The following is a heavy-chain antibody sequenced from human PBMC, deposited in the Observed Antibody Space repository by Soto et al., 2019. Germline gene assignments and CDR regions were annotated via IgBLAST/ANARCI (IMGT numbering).Heavy chain of an antibody. V-gene: IGHV3-30*18. CDR2: ISYDGSNK. J-gene: IGHJ3*02. CDR3: AKDDAMVRGVIYSAAFDI. CDR1: GFTFSSYG. D-gene: IGHD3-10*01. Sequence: GGSLRLSCAASGFTFSSYGMHWVRQAPGKGLEWVAVISYDGSNKYYADSVKGRFTISRDNSKNTLYLQMNSLRAEDTAVYYCAKDDAMVRGVIYSAAFDIWGQGTMVTVSS.